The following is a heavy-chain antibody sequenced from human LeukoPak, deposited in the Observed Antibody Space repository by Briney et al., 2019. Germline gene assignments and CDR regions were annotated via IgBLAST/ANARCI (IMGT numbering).Heavy chain of an antibody. CDR3: ARDRDIASADYYFDY. V-gene: IGHV3-30-3*01. J-gene: IGHJ4*02. CDR1: GFTFSSYP. CDR2: ISYDGNNK. D-gene: IGHD6-13*01. Sequence: PGRSLRLSCAASGFTFSSYPMHWVRQAPGKGLEWMAVISYDGNNKHYADSVKGRFTISRDNSKNTLYLHMNSLRAEDTAVYFCARDRDIASADYYFDYWGRGTLVTVSS.